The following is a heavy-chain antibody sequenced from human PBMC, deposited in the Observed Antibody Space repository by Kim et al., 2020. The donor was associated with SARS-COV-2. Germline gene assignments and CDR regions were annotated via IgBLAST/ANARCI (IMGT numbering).Heavy chain of an antibody. V-gene: IGHV3-48*02. Sequence: STIDSEDSEKGRLTISRENAKNSLYLQMNSLRDEDTAVYDCARTGRNFDYWGQGTLVTVSS. CDR3: ARTGRNFDY. J-gene: IGHJ4*02. D-gene: IGHD7-27*01. CDR2: STI.